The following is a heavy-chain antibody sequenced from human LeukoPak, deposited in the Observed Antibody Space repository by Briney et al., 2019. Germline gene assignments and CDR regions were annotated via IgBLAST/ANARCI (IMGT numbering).Heavy chain of an antibody. V-gene: IGHV3-23*01. Sequence: PGGSLRLSCAASGFTFSSYGMSWVRQAPGKGLEWVSAISGSGGSTYYADSVKGRFTISRDNSKNTLYLQMNSLRAEDTAVYYCAKGRQQLVSYYTPFDYWGQGTLVTVSS. D-gene: IGHD6-13*01. CDR2: ISGSGGST. J-gene: IGHJ4*02. CDR1: GFTFSSYG. CDR3: AKGRQQLVSYYTPFDY.